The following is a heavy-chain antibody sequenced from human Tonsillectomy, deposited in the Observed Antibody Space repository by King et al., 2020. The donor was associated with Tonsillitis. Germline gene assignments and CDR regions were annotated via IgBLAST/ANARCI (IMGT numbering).Heavy chain of an antibody. J-gene: IGHJ4*02. D-gene: IGHD6-19*01. CDR2: SNIDGSRT. CDR1: GFTFRTYW. Sequence: VQLVESGGGLVQPGGSLRLSCAASGFTFRTYWMHWGRQVPGKGLVWVSRSNIDGSRTSYADSVKGRFTISRDNAKKTLYLQMSSLRAEDTALYYCTRSEVQWLIQDYWGQGTLVTVSS. CDR3: TRSEVQWLIQDY. V-gene: IGHV3-74*01.